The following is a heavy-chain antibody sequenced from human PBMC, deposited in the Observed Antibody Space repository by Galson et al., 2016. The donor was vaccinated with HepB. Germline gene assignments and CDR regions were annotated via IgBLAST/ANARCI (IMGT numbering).Heavy chain of an antibody. Sequence: SLRLSCAVSGFTFDNHAMTWVRQPPGKGLEWVSTIGGSGGRTYYADSVKRRFTISRDNSKSTLYLQMNGLRAEDTAVYYCAKDRNYDLLSGYYGLLGDWGQGTLVTVSS. D-gene: IGHD3-3*01. CDR2: IGGSGGRT. J-gene: IGHJ4*02. V-gene: IGHV3-23*01. CDR3: AKDRNYDLLSGYYGLLGD. CDR1: GFTFDNHA.